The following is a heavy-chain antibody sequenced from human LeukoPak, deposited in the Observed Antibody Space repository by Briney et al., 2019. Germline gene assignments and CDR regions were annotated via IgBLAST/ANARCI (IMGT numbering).Heavy chain of an antibody. J-gene: IGHJ5*02. CDR1: GYTFTSYG. Sequence: ASVKVSCKASGYTFTSYGISWVRQAPGQGLEGMGSISAYNGNTNYAQKLQGRVTMTTDTSTSTAYMELRSLRSDDTAVYYCARVGSSWAHNWFDPWGQGTLVTVSS. CDR3: ARVGSSWAHNWFDP. CDR2: ISAYNGNT. V-gene: IGHV1-18*01. D-gene: IGHD6-13*01.